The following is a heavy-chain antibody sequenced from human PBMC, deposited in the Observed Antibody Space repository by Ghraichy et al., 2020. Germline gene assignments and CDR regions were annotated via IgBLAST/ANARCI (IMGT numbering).Heavy chain of an antibody. J-gene: IGHJ6*03. Sequence: SETLSLTCTVSGGSISSSSYYWGWIRQPPGKGLEWIGSIYYSGSTYYNPSLKSRVTISVDTSKNQFSLKLSSVTAADTAVYYCARATAYYDFWSGYPFSFGGYYMDVWGKGTTVTVSS. CDR2: IYYSGST. V-gene: IGHV4-39*07. CDR3: ARATAYYDFWSGYPFSFGGYYMDV. CDR1: GGSISSSSYY. D-gene: IGHD3-3*01.